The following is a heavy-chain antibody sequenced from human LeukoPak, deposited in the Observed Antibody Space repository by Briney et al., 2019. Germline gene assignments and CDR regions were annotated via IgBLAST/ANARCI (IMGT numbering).Heavy chain of an antibody. CDR2: INGKSGVT. Sequence: GASLKVSCKASGFTFTDHYMHWVRQAPRQGLEWMGWINGKSGVTFYAQQFQDRITVTRDTSISTMYLELNRLTSADTAIYYCARDFDWGPDYWGPGTLVAVSS. D-gene: IGHD3-16*01. J-gene: IGHJ4*02. V-gene: IGHV1-2*02. CDR1: GFTFTDHY. CDR3: ARDFDWGPDY.